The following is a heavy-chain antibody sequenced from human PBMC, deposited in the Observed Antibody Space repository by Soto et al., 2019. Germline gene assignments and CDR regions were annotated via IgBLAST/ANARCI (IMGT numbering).Heavy chain of an antibody. J-gene: IGHJ6*02. V-gene: IGHV3-48*01. D-gene: IGHD6-19*01. CDR3: ARGGSGWPDLTTWVALYYYYGMDV. CDR1: GINFSRAW. Sequence: GGSLRLSCAASGINFSRAWMSWVRQAPGKGLEWVSYISSSSSTIYYADSVKGRFTISRDNAKNSLYLQMNSLRAEDTAVYYCARGGSGWPDLTTWVALYYYYGMDVWGQGTTVTVSS. CDR2: ISSSSSTI.